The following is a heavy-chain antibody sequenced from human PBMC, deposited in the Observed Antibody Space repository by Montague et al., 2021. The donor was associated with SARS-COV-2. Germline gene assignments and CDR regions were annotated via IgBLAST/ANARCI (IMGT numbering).Heavy chain of an antibody. CDR3: ANHGGLLRTFDWSY. J-gene: IGHJ4*02. CDR1: GFTFNSYA. Sequence: SLRLSCAASGFTFNSYAMSWVRQAPGKGLEWVSGIDGSGDYTHYADSVRGRFTISRDNSKNTLFLQMDNLRGDDTAVYYCANHGGLLRTFDWSYWGQGTLVTVSS. V-gene: IGHV3-23*01. CDR2: IDGSGDYT. D-gene: IGHD3-9*01.